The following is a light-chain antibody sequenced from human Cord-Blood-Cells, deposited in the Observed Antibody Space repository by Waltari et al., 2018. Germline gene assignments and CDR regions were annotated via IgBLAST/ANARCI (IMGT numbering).Light chain of an antibody. CDR1: QSISSY. Sequence: DIQMTQSPSSLSASVGDRVTITCRASQSISSYLNWYQQKPRKAPKLLIYAASSLQSGVPSRFSGSGSWTDFTLTISSLQPEDVATYYCQQSYSTPYTFGQGTKLEIK. CDR3: QQSYSTPYT. V-gene: IGKV1-39*01. J-gene: IGKJ2*01. CDR2: AAS.